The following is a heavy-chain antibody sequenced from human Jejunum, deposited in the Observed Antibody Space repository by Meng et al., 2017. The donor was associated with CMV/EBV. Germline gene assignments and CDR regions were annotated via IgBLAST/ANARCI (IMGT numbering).Heavy chain of an antibody. J-gene: IGHJ4*02. CDR1: GLPFRSDA. Sequence: SGLPFRSDAMSWVRQAPGKGLEWVSSISGSGDSTYYADSVKGRFTISRDNSKNTLYLQMNSLRAEDTAVYYCAKSDCDTIHCKRFDYWGQGTLVTVSS. CDR3: AKSDCDTIHCKRFDY. D-gene: IGHD2/OR15-2a*01. V-gene: IGHV3-23*01. CDR2: ISGSGDST.